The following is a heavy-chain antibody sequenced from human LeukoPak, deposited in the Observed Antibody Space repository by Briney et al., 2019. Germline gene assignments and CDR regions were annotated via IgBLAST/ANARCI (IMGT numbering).Heavy chain of an antibody. CDR3: ARGSSDGYNWDYFDY. Sequence: GASVKVSCKASGGTFSSYAISWGRQAPGQGLEWMGGIIPIFGTANYAQKFQGRVTITADESTSTAYMELSSLRSEDTAVYYCARGSSDGYNWDYFDYWGQGTLVTVSS. CDR2: IIPIFGTA. V-gene: IGHV1-69*01. J-gene: IGHJ4*02. CDR1: GGTFSSYA. D-gene: IGHD5-24*01.